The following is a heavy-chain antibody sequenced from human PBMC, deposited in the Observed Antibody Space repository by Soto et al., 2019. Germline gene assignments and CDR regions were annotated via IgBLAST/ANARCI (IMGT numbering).Heavy chain of an antibody. CDR2: INPSGGST. V-gene: IGHV1-46*03. CDR1: GYTFTSYY. D-gene: IGHD1-1*01. Sequence: ASVKVSCKASGYTFTSYYMHWVRQAPGQGLEWMGIINPSGGSTSYAQKFQGRVTMTRDTSTSTVYMELSSLRSEDTAVYYCARGAKLERRRYYFDYWGQGTLVTVSS. J-gene: IGHJ4*02. CDR3: ARGAKLERRRYYFDY.